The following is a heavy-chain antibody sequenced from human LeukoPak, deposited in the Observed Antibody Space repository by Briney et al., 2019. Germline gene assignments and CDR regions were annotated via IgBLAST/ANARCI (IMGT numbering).Heavy chain of an antibody. CDR2: ISSSGSYI. D-gene: IGHD5-18*01. CDR1: GFTFSSYT. V-gene: IGHV3-21*01. J-gene: IGHJ4*02. CDR3: ARDRGSRRYNNGYSEY. Sequence: GGSLRLSCAASGFTFSSYTINWVRQAPGKGLEWVSSISSSGSYIYYADSVKGRFTVSRDNAKNSLYLQMKSLRAEDTAVYYCARDRGSRRYNNGYSEYWGQGTLVIVSS.